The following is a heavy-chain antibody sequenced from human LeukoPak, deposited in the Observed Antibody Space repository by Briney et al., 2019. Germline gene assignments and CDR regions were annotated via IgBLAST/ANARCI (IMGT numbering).Heavy chain of an antibody. CDR2: GYTGDSDT. D-gene: IGHD3-10*01. CDR1: EYIFSNYW. J-gene: IGHJ3*02. Sequence: GESLKISCMGAEYIFSNYWIGWGRQMPGKGLEWMGRGYTGDSDTRYSPSLQGQVTISVDKSISTAYLQWSSLKASDTAMYYCARRPTFGSGSYDDAFDIWGQGTMVTVSS. V-gene: IGHV5-51*01. CDR3: ARRPTFGSGSYDDAFDI.